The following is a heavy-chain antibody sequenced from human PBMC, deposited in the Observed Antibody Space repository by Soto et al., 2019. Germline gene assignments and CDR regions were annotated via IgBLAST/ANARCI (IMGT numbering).Heavy chain of an antibody. D-gene: IGHD6-13*01. J-gene: IGHJ6*02. V-gene: IGHV4-31*03. CDR1: GDSISSSTYF. CDR2: IYYSGST. CDR3: ARDLQYSRLFYGMDV. Sequence: SETLSLTCTVSGDSISSSTYFWGWVRQPPGKGLEWIGYIYYSGSTYYNPSLKSRVTISVDTSKNQFSLKLSSVTAADTAVYYCARDLQYSRLFYGMDVWGQGTTVTVSS.